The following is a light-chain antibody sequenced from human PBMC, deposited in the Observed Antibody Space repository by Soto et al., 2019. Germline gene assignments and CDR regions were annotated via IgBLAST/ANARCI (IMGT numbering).Light chain of an antibody. V-gene: IGLV1-44*01. CDR3: STWDDSMNACV. CDR1: NSNLGSYT. Sequence: QSVLTQPPSASGTPGQRVTISCSGRNSNLGSYTVNSYLQLQGTTPKLLIYSDNHRPSGVPDRFSGSNSGTSASLAISGLHSEDEADYYCSTWDDSMNACVFGGGTKVTVL. CDR2: SDN. J-gene: IGLJ3*02.